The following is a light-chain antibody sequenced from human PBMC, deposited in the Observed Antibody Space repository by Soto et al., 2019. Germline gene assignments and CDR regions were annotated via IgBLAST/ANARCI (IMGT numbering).Light chain of an antibody. V-gene: IGKV3-20*01. Sequence: EVVLTQSPDTLSLSPGERATLSCRTSQTVSNKYLTWYQQKPGQPPRLLTYGASSRATGVPDRFSGSGSGTDFNLTISRLEPEDFGMYYCQQYGYSPITFGQGTRLEIK. CDR3: QQYGYSPIT. CDR2: GAS. CDR1: QTVSNKY. J-gene: IGKJ5*01.